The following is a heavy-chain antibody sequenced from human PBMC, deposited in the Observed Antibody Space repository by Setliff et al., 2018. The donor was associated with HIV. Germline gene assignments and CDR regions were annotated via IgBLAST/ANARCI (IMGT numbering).Heavy chain of an antibody. D-gene: IGHD5-18*01. CDR1: GGSFSGYY. Sequence: PSETLSLTCAVYGGSFSGYYWSWIRQPPGKGLEWIGEINHSGSTNCNPSLKSRVTISVDTSKNQFSLKLSSVTAADTAVFYCARGGYSYGFGRHRAYFQYWGQGTQVTVSS. CDR2: INHSGST. J-gene: IGHJ1*01. V-gene: IGHV4-34*01. CDR3: ARGGYSYGFGRHRAYFQY.